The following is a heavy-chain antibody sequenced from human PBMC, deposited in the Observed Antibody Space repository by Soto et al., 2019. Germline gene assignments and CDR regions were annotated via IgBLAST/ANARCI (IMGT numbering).Heavy chain of an antibody. CDR1: GFTVSSNY. Sequence: EVQLVESGGGLVQPGGSLRLSCAASGFTVSSNYMTWVRQAPGKGLEYVSAISSNGGSTYYANSVKGRFTISRDNSKNTLYVQLGRLRAEDMAVYYCARGFGWLDYWGQGTLVTVSS. D-gene: IGHD6-19*01. CDR2: ISSNGGST. CDR3: ARGFGWLDY. V-gene: IGHV3-64*01. J-gene: IGHJ4*02.